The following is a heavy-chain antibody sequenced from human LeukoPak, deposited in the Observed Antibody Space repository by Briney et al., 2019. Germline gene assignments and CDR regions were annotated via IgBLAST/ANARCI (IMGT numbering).Heavy chain of an antibody. CDR3: ARDRVALWYCSGGSCYLDY. Sequence: PGGSLRLSCAASEFTVSSNYMSWVRQAPGKGLEWVSVIYSDGSTYYADSVKGRFTISRDNSKNTVYLQMNSLRAEDTAMYYCARDRVALWYCSGGSCYLDYWGQGTLVTVSS. J-gene: IGHJ4*02. CDR2: IYSDGST. D-gene: IGHD2-15*01. V-gene: IGHV3-66*01. CDR1: EFTVSSNY.